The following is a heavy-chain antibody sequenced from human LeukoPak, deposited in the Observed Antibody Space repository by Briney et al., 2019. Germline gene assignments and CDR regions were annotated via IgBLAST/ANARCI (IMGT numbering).Heavy chain of an antibody. D-gene: IGHD5-18*01. V-gene: IGHV4-59*08. CDR2: IYYSGST. CDR3: ARHGYSYGIDY. Sequence: SETLPLTCTVSGGSISSYYWSWIRQPPGKGLEWIGYIYYSGSTNYNPSLKSRVTISVDTSKNQFSLKLSSVTAADTAVYYCARHGYSYGIDYWGQGTLVTVSS. CDR1: GGSISSYY. J-gene: IGHJ4*02.